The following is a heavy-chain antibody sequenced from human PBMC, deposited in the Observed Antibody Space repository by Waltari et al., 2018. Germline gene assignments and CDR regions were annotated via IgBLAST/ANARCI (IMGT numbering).Heavy chain of an antibody. CDR1: GYIFTNYY. V-gene: IGHV1-46*01. CDR2: INPSGGST. CDR3: ARGSEWELLNYYYGMDV. D-gene: IGHD1-26*01. Sequence: QVQLVQSGAEVKKPGASVNVSCKASGYIFTNYYVHWVRQAPGQGLGWMGIINPSGGSTRNAQKFQGRVTITRDTSASTAYMELSSLRSEDTAVYYCARGSEWELLNYYYGMDVWGQGTTVTVSS. J-gene: IGHJ6*02.